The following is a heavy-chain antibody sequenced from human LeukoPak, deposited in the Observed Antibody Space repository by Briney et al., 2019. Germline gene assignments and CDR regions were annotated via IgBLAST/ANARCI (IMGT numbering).Heavy chain of an antibody. Sequence: GGSLRLSCAASGFTFSSYEMNWVRQAPGKGLEWVSYISSSGNTIYYADSVKGRFTISRDNAENSPYLQMNSLRAEDTAVYYCARLFGYSSSWYYFDYWGQGTLVTVSS. CDR3: ARLFGYSSSWYYFDY. J-gene: IGHJ4*02. D-gene: IGHD6-13*01. V-gene: IGHV3-48*03. CDR1: GFTFSSYE. CDR2: ISSSGNTI.